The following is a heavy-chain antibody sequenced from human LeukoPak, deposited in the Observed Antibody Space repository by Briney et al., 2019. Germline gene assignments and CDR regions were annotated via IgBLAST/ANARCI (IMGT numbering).Heavy chain of an antibody. J-gene: IGHJ4*01. V-gene: IGHV3-48*01. CDR3: GRDHRYAFDN. Sequence: GGSLGLSCAASGFNFIEYSMNWVRQAPGKGLEWISYIGISSGNTKYADPVKGRFTISRDKARNSLYLQMNSLRVEDTAVYYCGRDHRYAFDNWGHGTLVTVSS. CDR2: IGISSGNT. CDR1: GFNFIEYS. D-gene: IGHD5-12*01.